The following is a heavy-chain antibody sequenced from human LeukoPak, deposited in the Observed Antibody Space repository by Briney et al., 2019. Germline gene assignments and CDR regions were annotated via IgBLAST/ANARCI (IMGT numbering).Heavy chain of an antibody. Sequence: KPGESLLISCKGSGSIFTNYLIYWRRPMPGKVLEWMGIIYPGDSDTRYSPSFQGQVTFSADESISTAYLQWSSLKASDTAIYYCARRSSIAPRLFDYWGQGTLVTVSS. CDR3: ARRSSIAPRLFDY. D-gene: IGHD6-6*01. CDR1: GSIFTNYL. CDR2: IYPGDSDT. V-gene: IGHV5-51*01. J-gene: IGHJ4*02.